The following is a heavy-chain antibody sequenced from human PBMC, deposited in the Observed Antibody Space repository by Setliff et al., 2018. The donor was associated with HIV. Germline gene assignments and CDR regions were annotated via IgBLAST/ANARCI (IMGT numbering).Heavy chain of an antibody. J-gene: IGHJ4*02. D-gene: IGHD4-17*01. CDR1: GFTSSTYW. V-gene: IGHV3-7*05. Sequence: GGSLRLSCAASGFTSSTYWMSWVRQAPGKGLEWVANTNEDGSQKYYVDSVKGRFTISRDNAKKSLYLQMNSLRAEDMAVYYCARSHDYGDARRLDYWGQGTLVTVSS. CDR3: ARSHDYGDARRLDY. CDR2: TNEDGSQK.